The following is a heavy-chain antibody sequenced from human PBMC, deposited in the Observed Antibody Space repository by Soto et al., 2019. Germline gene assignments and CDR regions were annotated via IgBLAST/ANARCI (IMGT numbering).Heavy chain of an antibody. CDR3: ARDVDADFRTDFDY. D-gene: IGHD4-17*01. J-gene: IGHJ4*02. CDR1: GFTFSDYY. CDR2: ISGNGEVI. Sequence: TGGSMIVSCAAAGFTFSDYYIHWIRRAPGKGLEWISYISGNGEVIQCAASARGRFTISRDNAENSVYLEMESLRDEDTALYYCARDVDADFRTDFDYWGRGTLVTVPS. V-gene: IGHV3-11*01.